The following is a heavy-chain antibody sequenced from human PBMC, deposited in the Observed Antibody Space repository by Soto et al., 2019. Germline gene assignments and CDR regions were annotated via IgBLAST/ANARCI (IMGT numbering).Heavy chain of an antibody. CDR1: GYTFTGYY. V-gene: IGHV1-2*02. J-gene: IGHJ5*02. D-gene: IGHD6-6*01. Sequence: ASVKVSCKASGYTFTGYYMHWVRQAPGQGLEWMGWINPNSGNTKYSQKFQGRVTITRDTSASTAYMELSSLRSEDTAVYYCAREKYSSSSDWFDPWGQGTLVTVSS. CDR3: AREKYSSSSDWFDP. CDR2: INPNSGNT.